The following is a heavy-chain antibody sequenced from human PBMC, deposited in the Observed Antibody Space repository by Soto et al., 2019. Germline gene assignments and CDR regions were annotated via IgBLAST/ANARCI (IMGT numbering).Heavy chain of an antibody. CDR2: IYWDDDK. CDR1: GFSLSTSGVG. V-gene: IGHV2-5*02. Sequence: QITLKESGPTLVKPTQTLTLTCTFSGFSLSTSGVGVGWIRQPPGKALEWLALIYWDDDKRYSPSLKSRLTITKHTPKSQVVLTTTIMDPVDTATYYCAHSSAGTYVVWFDPWGQGTLVTVSS. D-gene: IGHD1-7*01. J-gene: IGHJ5*02. CDR3: AHSSAGTYVVWFDP.